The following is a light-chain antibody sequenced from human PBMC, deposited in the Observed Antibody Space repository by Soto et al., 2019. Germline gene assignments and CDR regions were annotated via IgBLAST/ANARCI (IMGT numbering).Light chain of an antibody. Sequence: EIVLTQSPGTLSLSPGERPTLSCRASQSVSTTYLAWYQQKPGQAPRLLIYGASSRATVITDRFSGSGSGTAFTLTISRLEPEDFAFYCCQQYGSLPYTFGQGTKLEIK. CDR1: QSVSTTY. CDR3: QQYGSLPYT. J-gene: IGKJ2*01. CDR2: GAS. V-gene: IGKV3-20*01.